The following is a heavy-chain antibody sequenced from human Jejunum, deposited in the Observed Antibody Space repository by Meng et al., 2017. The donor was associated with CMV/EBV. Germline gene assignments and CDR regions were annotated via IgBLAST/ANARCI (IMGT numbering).Heavy chain of an antibody. J-gene: IGHJ4*02. CDR1: GYFFMGYY. V-gene: IGHV1-2*06. CDR2: INSNSGGA. CDR3: ARGSSGHFSEVNV. D-gene: IGHD3-22*01. Sequence: QVQVVQSGAEVKKPGASVKVSCKTSGYFFMGYYMHWLRQAPGQGLEWMGRINSNSGGATYAQIFRGRVTMTRDTSTSTAYMDLSSLKYDDTAVYYCARGSSGHFSEVNVWGQGSLVTVSS.